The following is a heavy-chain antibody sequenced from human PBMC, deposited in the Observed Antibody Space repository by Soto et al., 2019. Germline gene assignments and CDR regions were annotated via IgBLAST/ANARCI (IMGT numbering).Heavy chain of an antibody. D-gene: IGHD3-10*01. J-gene: IGHJ4*02. CDR1: GFSLSTSGVG. CDR2: IYWDDDK. V-gene: IGHV2-5*02. Sequence: QITLKESGPTLVKPTQTLTLTCTFSGFSLSTSGVGVGWIRQPPGKALEWLALIYWDDDKRYSPSLKSRLTITKDTSKNQVVLTMTNMDPXDTATXXCAXATVXXXAYXXLYFDYWGQGTLVTVSS. CDR3: AXATVXXXAYXXLYFDY.